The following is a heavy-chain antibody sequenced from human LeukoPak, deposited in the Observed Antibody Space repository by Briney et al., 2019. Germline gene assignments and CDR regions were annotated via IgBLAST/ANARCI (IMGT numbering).Heavy chain of an antibody. CDR3: AKDGGGGATIDAHAFDI. CDR1: GFTFSSYE. D-gene: IGHD1-26*01. CDR2: ISSSGSTI. V-gene: IGHV3-48*03. J-gene: IGHJ3*02. Sequence: GSLRLSCAASGFTFSSYEMNWVRQAPGKGLEWVSYISSSGSTIYYADSVKGRFTISRDNAKNSLYLQMNSLRAEDTALYYCAKDGGGGATIDAHAFDIWGQGTMVTVSS.